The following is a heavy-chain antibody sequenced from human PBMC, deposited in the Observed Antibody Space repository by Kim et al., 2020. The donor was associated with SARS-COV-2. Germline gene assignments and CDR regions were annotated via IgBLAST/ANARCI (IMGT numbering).Heavy chain of an antibody. CDR1: GGSISSGGYY. D-gene: IGHD3-10*01. V-gene: IGHV4-31*03. CDR3: ARAHKIMELLWFGLGMNWFDP. J-gene: IGHJ5*02. CDR2: IYYSGST. Sequence: SETLSLTCTVSGGSISSGGYYWSWIRQHPGKGLEWIGYIYYSGSTYYNPSLKSRVTISVDTSKNQFSPKLSSVTAADTAVYYCARAHKIMELLWFGLGMNWFDPWGQGTLVTVSS.